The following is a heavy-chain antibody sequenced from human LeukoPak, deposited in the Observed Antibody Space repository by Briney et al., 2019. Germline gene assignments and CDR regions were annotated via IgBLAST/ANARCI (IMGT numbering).Heavy chain of an antibody. J-gene: IGHJ4*02. CDR3: ARDGYDILTGYYNYY. V-gene: IGHV4-4*02. Sequence: SETLSLTCAVSGGSISSSNWWSWVRQPPGKGLEWVGEISHSGSTNYNPSLKSRVTISVDKSKNQFSLKLSCVTAADTAVYYCARDGYDILTGYYNYYWGQGTLVTVSS. CDR1: GGSISSSNW. D-gene: IGHD3-9*01. CDR2: ISHSGST.